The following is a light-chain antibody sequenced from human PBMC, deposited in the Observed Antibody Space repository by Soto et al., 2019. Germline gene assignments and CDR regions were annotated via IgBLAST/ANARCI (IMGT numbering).Light chain of an antibody. CDR2: DAS. CDR3: QQYSTSPLT. J-gene: IGKJ1*01. V-gene: IGKV3-20*01. Sequence: EIVLTHSPGTLSLSPGERAPLSCRASLTVSDNYLAWYQQKAGQAPRLVIYDASSRATGIPDRFSASGSGTDFTLTISRLEPEDFAVYYCQQYSTSPLTFGQGTKVDIK. CDR1: LTVSDNY.